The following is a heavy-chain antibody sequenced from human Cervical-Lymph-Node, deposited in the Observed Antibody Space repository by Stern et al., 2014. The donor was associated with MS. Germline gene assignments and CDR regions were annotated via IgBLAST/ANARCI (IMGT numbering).Heavy chain of an antibody. CDR1: GYTFTTYA. CDR2: INPANGNS. Sequence: DQLVESGAEVKRPGASVKVSCKASGYTFTTYAIHWVRQAAGQSLEWMGWINPANGNSRYSHRFQVRVTLTRDASTSTAYMELSSLRSEDTAVYYCARAPHYYDSTGYCMDVWGQGTTVTVSS. D-gene: IGHD3-22*01. J-gene: IGHJ6*02. V-gene: IGHV1-3*01. CDR3: ARAPHYYDSTGYCMDV.